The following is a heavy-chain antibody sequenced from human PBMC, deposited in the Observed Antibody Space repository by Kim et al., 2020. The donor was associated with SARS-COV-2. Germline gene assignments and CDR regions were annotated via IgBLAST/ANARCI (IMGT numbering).Heavy chain of an antibody. V-gene: IGHV1-46*01. Sequence: ASVKVSCKASGYTFTSYYMHWVRQAPGQGLEWMGIINPSGGSTSYAQKFQGRVTMTRDTSTSTVYMELSSLRSEDTAVYYCARSPKDREQSRTFDYWGQGTLVTVSS. CDR3: ARSPKDREQSRTFDY. J-gene: IGHJ4*02. D-gene: IGHD1-1*01. CDR1: GYTFTSYY. CDR2: INPSGGST.